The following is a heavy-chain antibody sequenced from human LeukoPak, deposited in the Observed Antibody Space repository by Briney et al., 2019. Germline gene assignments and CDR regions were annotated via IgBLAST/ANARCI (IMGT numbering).Heavy chain of an antibody. CDR3: ATSQWLRGYGMDV. CDR1: GFTFSSYA. Sequence: PGGSLRLSCAASGFTFSSYAMHWVRQAPGKGLEWVAVVSYDGSNKYYADSVKGRFTISRDNSKNTLYLQMNSLRAEDTAVYYCATSQWLRGYGMDVWGPGTTVTVSS. V-gene: IGHV3-30-3*01. J-gene: IGHJ6*02. CDR2: VSYDGSNK. D-gene: IGHD6-19*01.